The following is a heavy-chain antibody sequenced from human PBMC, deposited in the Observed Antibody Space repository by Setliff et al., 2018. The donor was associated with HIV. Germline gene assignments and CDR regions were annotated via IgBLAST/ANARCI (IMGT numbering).Heavy chain of an antibody. D-gene: IGHD6-19*01. CDR3: ARVAHSSSYHYYGMDV. J-gene: IGHJ6*02. Sequence: ASVKVSCKASGYTFTSYAMHWVRQAPGQRLEWMGWINPKSDNSGLAQKFQGRVTITTDESRTTSYMELSSLRFEDTAVYFCARVAHSSSYHYYGMDVWGQGTTVTVSS. CDR1: GYTFTSYA. CDR2: INPKSDNS. V-gene: IGHV1-3*01.